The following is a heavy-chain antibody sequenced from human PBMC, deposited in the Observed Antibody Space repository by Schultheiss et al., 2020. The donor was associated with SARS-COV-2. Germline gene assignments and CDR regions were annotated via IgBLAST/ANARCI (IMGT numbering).Heavy chain of an antibody. CDR2: ISYDGSNK. CDR1: GFTFSSYW. CDR3: AKDKKDCSGGSCYLYYYYGMDV. D-gene: IGHD2-15*01. Sequence: GGSLRLSCAASGFTFSSYWMHWVRQAPGRGLEWVAVISYDGSNKYYADSVKGRFTISRDNSKKSLYLQMNSLRAEDTAVYYCAKDKKDCSGGSCYLYYYYGMDVWGQGTTVTVSS. V-gene: IGHV3-30*18. J-gene: IGHJ6*02.